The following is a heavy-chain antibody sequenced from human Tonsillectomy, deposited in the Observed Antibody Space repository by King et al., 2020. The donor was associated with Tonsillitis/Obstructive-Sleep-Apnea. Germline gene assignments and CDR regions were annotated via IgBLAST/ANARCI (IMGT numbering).Heavy chain of an antibody. CDR1: GFIVSRNY. CDR3: ARGAAAWYYMDV. D-gene: IGHD6-25*01. CDR2: IYSNGNT. V-gene: IGHV3-53*01. J-gene: IGHJ6*03. Sequence: VQLVESGGGLIQPGGSLRLSCAVSGFIVSRNYMSWVRQAPGKGLEWVSVIYSNGNTYYADSVKGRFTISRDQSKNTLYLQMNSLRAEDTAVYYCARGAAAWYYMDVWGKRTTVTVSS.